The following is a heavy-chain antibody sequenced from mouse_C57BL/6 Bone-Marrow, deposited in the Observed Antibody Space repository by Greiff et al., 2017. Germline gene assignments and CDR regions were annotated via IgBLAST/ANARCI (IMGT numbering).Heavy chain of an antibody. Sequence: VQLQESGAELVKPGASVKMSCKASGYTFTTYPIEWMKQNHGKSLEWIGNFHPYNDDTKYNEKFKGKATLTVEKSSSTVYLELSRLTSDDSAVYYCAKPTDGYYGYFDYWGQGTTLTVSS. J-gene: IGHJ2*01. V-gene: IGHV1-47*01. CDR2: FHPYNDDT. CDR3: AKPTDGYYGYFDY. CDR1: GYTFTTYP. D-gene: IGHD2-3*01.